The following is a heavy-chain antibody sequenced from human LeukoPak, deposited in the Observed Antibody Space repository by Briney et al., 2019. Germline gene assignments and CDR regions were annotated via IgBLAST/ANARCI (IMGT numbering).Heavy chain of an antibody. CDR3: ARGDLNYYDSSGLDY. V-gene: IGHV1-2*02. CDR1: GYTFTGYY. CDR2: INPNSGGT. Sequence: ASVKVSCKASGYTFTGYYMHWVRQAPGQGLEWMGWINPNSGGTNYAQKFQGRVTMTRDTSISTAYVELSTLRSDDTAVYYCARGDLNYYDSSGLDYWGQGTLVTVSS. J-gene: IGHJ4*02. D-gene: IGHD3-22*01.